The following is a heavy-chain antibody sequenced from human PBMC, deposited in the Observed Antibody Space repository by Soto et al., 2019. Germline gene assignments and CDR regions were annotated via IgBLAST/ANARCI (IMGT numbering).Heavy chain of an antibody. Sequence: GGSLRLSCAASGFTFSSYAMSWVRQAPGKGLEWVSSISGSGGGTYYADSVKGRFTFSRDNSKNTPYLQMNSLRAEDTAVYYCAKFGMATTKRSPPYYIDYWGQGALVTVSS. CDR3: AKFGMATTKRSPPYYIDY. CDR1: GFTFSSYA. J-gene: IGHJ4*02. D-gene: IGHD1-1*01. V-gene: IGHV3-23*01. CDR2: ISGSGGGT.